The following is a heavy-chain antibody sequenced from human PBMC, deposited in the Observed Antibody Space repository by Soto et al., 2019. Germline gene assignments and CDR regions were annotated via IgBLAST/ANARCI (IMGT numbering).Heavy chain of an antibody. CDR2: IVVGSGNT. CDR1: GFTFTSSA. D-gene: IGHD2-15*01. Sequence: SVKVSCKASGFTFTSSAVQWVRQARGQRLEWIGWIVVGSGNTNYAQKFQERVTITRDMSTSTAYMELSSLRSEDTAVYYCAAGYCSGGSCRLYYYYYGMDVWGQGATVTVSS. V-gene: IGHV1-58*01. J-gene: IGHJ6*02. CDR3: AAGYCSGGSCRLYYYYYGMDV.